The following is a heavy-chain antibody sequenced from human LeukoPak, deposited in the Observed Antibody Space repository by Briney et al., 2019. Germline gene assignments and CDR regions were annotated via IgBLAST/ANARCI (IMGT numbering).Heavy chain of an antibody. Sequence: GGSLRLSCAASGFTFSSYSMNWVRQAPGKGLEWVAVISYDGSNKYYADSVKGRFTISRDNSKNTLYLQMNSLRAEDTAVYYCARDLQYDSSGYYETVPDYWGQGTLVTVSS. CDR3: ARDLQYDSSGYYETVPDY. J-gene: IGHJ4*02. D-gene: IGHD3-22*01. CDR1: GFTFSSYS. CDR2: ISYDGSNK. V-gene: IGHV3-30*05.